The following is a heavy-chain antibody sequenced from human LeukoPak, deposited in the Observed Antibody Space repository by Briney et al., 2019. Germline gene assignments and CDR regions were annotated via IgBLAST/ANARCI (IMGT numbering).Heavy chain of an antibody. V-gene: IGHV3-21*01. J-gene: IGHJ4*02. Sequence: GGSLRLSCAASGFTFSSYSMNWVRQAPGKGLEWVSSVSSSSSYIYYADSVKGRFTISRDNAKNSLYLQMNSLRAEDTAVYYCARQVDIVVVPAAIVLLTGKLPNPAGFDYWGQGTLVTVSS. CDR3: ARQVDIVVVPAAIVLLTGKLPNPAGFDY. CDR2: VSSSSSYI. D-gene: IGHD2-2*03. CDR1: GFTFSSYS.